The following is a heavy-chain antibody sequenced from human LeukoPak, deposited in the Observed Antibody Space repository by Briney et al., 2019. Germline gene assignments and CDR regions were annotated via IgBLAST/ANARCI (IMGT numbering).Heavy chain of an antibody. V-gene: IGHV3-33*01. D-gene: IGHD1-1*01. CDR3: ARWGGTRQYYFDY. J-gene: IGHJ4*02. CDR1: GFIFSDYG. CDR2: TRFDGSIK. Sequence: GGSLRLSCAVSGFIFSDYGFHWVRQAPGKGLEWVAVTRFDGSIKQYADSVKGRFTISRDDSKSTLYLQMNSLNSEDTAVYYCARWGGTRQYYFDYWGRGTLVTVSS.